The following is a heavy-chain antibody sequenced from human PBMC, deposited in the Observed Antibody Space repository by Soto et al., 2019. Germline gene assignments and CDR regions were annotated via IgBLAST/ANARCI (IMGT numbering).Heavy chain of an antibody. V-gene: IGHV1-2*02. CDR1: GYPVTAYY. J-gene: IGHJ3*02. CDR2: INPATGAA. Sequence: QLHLVQSGAVVKKPGASVTVSCSASGYPVTAYYMHWVRQAPGRGLEWMGGINPATGAAKYTQTFRGRVTMTRETSPSTVFLELSGPNSEDPAVFYWAGGGGVGVAGSAAFDMWGQGTLVTVSS. CDR3: AGGGGVGVAGSAAFDM. D-gene: IGHD3-3*01.